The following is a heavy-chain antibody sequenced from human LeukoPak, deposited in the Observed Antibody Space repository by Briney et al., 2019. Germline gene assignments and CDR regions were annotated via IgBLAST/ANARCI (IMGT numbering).Heavy chain of an antibody. CDR3: ARAHSFHYYGSGSYWDY. CDR2: ISAYNGNT. V-gene: IGHV1-18*04. J-gene: IGHJ4*02. CDR1: GYTFTSYY. Sequence: ASVKVSCKASGYTFTSYYIHWVRQAPGQGLEWMGWISAYNGNTNYAQKLQGRVTMTTDTSTSTAYMELRSLRSDDTAVYYCARAHSFHYYGSGSYWDYWGQGTLVTVSS. D-gene: IGHD3-10*01.